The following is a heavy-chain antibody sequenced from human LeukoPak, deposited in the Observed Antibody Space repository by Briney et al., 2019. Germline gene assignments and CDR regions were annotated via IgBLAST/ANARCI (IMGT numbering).Heavy chain of an antibody. J-gene: IGHJ4*02. V-gene: IGHV5-51*01. CDR3: ARFPEYGGNSVGSDY. CDR1: GYRFTSYW. Sequence: GESLKISCEGSGYRFTSYWIGWVRQMPGKGLEWMGIIHPTDSHTRYSPSFQGQVTISVDKSINTAYLQWSSLKASDTAMYYCARFPEYGGNSVGSDYWGQGTLVTV. D-gene: IGHD4-23*01. CDR2: IHPTDSHT.